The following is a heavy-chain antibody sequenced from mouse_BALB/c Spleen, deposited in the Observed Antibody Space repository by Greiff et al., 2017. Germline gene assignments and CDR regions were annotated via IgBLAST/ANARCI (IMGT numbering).Heavy chain of an antibody. V-gene: IGHV8-12*01. J-gene: IGHJ1*01. CDR3: ARRISPYGNYWYFDV. CDR2: IYWDDDK. D-gene: IGHD2-1*01. Sequence: QVQLKESGPGILQPSQTLSLTCSFSGFSLSTSGMGVSWIRQPSGKGLEWLAHIYWDDDKRYNPSLKSRLTISKDTSSNQVFLKITSVDTADTATYYCARRISPYGNYWYFDVWGAGTTVTVSS. CDR1: GFSLSTSGMG.